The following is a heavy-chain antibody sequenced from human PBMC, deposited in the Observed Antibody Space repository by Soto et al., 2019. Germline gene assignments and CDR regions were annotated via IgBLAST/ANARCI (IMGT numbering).Heavy chain of an antibody. V-gene: IGHV3-73*01. J-gene: IGHJ6*03. CDR3: TRHHVLGYCSSTSCYNYYYMDV. CDR1: GFTFSGPA. D-gene: IGHD2-2*02. CDR2: IRSKANSYAT. Sequence: GGSLRLSCAASGFTFSGPAMHWVRQASGKGLEWVGRIRSKANSYATAYAASVKGRFTISRDDSKNTAYLQMNSLKTEDTAVYYCTRHHVLGYCSSTSCYNYYYMDVWGKGTTVTVSS.